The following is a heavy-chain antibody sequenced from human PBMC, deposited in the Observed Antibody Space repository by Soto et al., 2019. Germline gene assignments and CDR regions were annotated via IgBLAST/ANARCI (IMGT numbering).Heavy chain of an antibody. Sequence: GGSLRLSCAASGFTFSSYAMSWVRQAPGKGLEWVSAISGSGGSTYYADSVKGRFTISRDNSKNTLYLQMNSLRAEDTAVYYCVKDGSSSPYNWFAPWGQGTLVTVSS. D-gene: IGHD6-6*01. CDR2: ISGSGGST. CDR1: GFTFSSYA. V-gene: IGHV3-23*01. CDR3: VKDGSSSPYNWFAP. J-gene: IGHJ5*02.